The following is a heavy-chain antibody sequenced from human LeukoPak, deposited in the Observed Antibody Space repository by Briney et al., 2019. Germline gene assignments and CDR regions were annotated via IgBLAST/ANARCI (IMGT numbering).Heavy chain of an antibody. CDR3: ARQFYHYYYYMDV. D-gene: IGHD5-24*01. J-gene: IGHJ6*03. CDR2: IYHSGST. CDR1: GYSISSGYY. Sequence: SETLSLTCTVSGYSISSGYYWGWIRQPPGKGLEWIGSIYHSGSTYYNPSLKSRVTISVDTSKNHFSLKLSSVTAADTAVYYCARQFYHYYYYMDVWGKGTTVAVSS. V-gene: IGHV4-38-2*02.